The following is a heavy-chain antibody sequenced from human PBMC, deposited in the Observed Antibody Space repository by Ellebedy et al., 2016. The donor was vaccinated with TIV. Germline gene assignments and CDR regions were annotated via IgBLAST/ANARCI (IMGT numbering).Heavy chain of an antibody. Sequence: GESLKISCAASGFTVGRYAMSSVRQAPGKGLEWVSSINNRGNIYDAGSARGRFTISRDDSTNTLLLEMNSLRVEDTAMYYCAKDHGSSGWPAFDYWGHGVLVTVSS. CDR1: GFTVGRYA. J-gene: IGHJ4*01. CDR2: INNRGNI. D-gene: IGHD6-19*01. CDR3: AKDHGSSGWPAFDY. V-gene: IGHV3-23*01.